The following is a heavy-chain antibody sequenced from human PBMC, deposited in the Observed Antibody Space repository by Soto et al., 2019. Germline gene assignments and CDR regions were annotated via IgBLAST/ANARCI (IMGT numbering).Heavy chain of an antibody. CDR2: ITGNGIYT. D-gene: IGHD3-3*01. V-gene: IGHV3-23*01. Sequence: GGSLRLSCAVSGFTFSTYAMSWVRQAPGKGLEWVSAITGNGIYTHYADSVKGRFTISRDNSKSTLFLQMNSLRAEDTAVYYCAKRSAYNLRDPLDDWGQGTLVTVSS. CDR3: AKRSAYNLRDPLDD. CDR1: GFTFSTYA. J-gene: IGHJ4*02.